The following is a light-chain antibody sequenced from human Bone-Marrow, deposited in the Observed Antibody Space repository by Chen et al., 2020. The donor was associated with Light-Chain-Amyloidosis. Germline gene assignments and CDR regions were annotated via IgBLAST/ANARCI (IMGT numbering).Light chain of an antibody. J-gene: IGLJ1*01. CDR3: AAWDGSLSGYV. CDR1: SSNIGINY. CDR2: RNN. V-gene: IGLV1-47*01. Sequence: QSVLTHPPSASGTPGPRATIHGSVASSNIGINYLYWYQHFHGAAPNLLIHRNNQRPSVIRDRLSASKSVTSAFLAISGLRSEDEADYYCAAWDGSLSGYVFGTGTKVIVL.